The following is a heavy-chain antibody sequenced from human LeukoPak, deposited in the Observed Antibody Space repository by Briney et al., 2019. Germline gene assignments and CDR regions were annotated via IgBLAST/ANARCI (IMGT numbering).Heavy chain of an antibody. V-gene: IGHV1-69*04. CDR2: IIPILGIA. D-gene: IGHD5-18*01. CDR1: GGTFSSYA. CDR3: ASDSRNTAMVRAYYGMDV. J-gene: IGHJ6*02. Sequence: SVKVSCKASGGTFSSYAISWVRQAPGQGLEWMGRIIPILGIANYAQKFQGRVTITADKSTSTAYMELSSLRSEDTAVYYCASDSRNTAMVRAYYGMDVWGRGTTVTVSS.